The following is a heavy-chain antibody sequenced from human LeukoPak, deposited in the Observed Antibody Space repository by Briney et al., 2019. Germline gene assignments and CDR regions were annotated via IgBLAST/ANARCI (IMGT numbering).Heavy chain of an antibody. V-gene: IGHV3-21*01. Sequence: GGSLRLSCAASGFTFSSYEMNWVRQAPGKGLEWVSSIRSSSSYIYYADSVKGRFTISRDNAKNSLYLQMNSLRAEDTAVYYCARVENLRYFDWLRGKFDNWGQGTLVTVSS. CDR3: ARVENLRYFDWLRGKFDN. D-gene: IGHD3-9*01. J-gene: IGHJ4*02. CDR2: IRSSSSYI. CDR1: GFTFSSYE.